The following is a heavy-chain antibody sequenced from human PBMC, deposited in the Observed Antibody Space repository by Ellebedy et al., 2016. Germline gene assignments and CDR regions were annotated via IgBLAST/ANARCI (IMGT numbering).Heavy chain of an antibody. CDR1: GFTFSSHW. J-gene: IGHJ4*02. CDR2: INTDGIST. Sequence: GESLKISCAASGFTFSSHWMHWVRQAPGMGLVWVSRINTDGISTSFADPVKGRFTISRDNAKSTLYLQMNSLRAEDTGVYYCARDYDFWTGRLDYWGQGTLVTVSS. V-gene: IGHV3-74*01. CDR3: ARDYDFWTGRLDY. D-gene: IGHD3-3*01.